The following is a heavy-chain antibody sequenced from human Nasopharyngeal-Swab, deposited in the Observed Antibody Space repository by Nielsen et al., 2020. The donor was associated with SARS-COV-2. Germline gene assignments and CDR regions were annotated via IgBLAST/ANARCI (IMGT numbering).Heavy chain of an antibody. CDR2: INQDGSQK. V-gene: IGHV3-7*01. CDR1: GFTLSPYW. J-gene: IGHJ4*02. Sequence: GESLKISCTASGFTLSPYWMTWVRQAPGKGLEWVANINQDGSQKYYVDSAKGRFTISRDNAQNSLYLQMNSLRVEDTAVYYCARAIAQADSYWGQGTLLTVSS. D-gene: IGHD3-22*01. CDR3: ARAIAQADSY.